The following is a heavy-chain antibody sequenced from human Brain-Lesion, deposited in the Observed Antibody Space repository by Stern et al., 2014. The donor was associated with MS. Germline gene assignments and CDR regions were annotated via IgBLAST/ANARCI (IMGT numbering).Heavy chain of an antibody. D-gene: IGHD3-3*01. CDR2: INPNTGGT. Sequence: QVQLVQSGAEVKKPGASVKVSCKTSGYIFTGYYIHWVRQAPGQGLEWMAWINPNTGGTKHAQKFQGRVTMSRYTSISTAYVELSSLTSDDTAVYYCARDQRGITIFGVVTDYYYLGMDVWGQGTTVTVSS. J-gene: IGHJ6*02. V-gene: IGHV1-2*02. CDR3: ARDQRGITIFGVVTDYYYLGMDV. CDR1: GYIFTGYY.